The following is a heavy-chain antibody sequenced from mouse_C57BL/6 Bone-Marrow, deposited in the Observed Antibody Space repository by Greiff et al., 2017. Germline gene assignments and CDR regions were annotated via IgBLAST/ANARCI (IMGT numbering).Heavy chain of an antibody. D-gene: IGHD2-1*01. J-gene: IGHJ1*03. V-gene: IGHV1-19*01. CDR1: GYTFTDYY. CDR3: ARLGALYGNYVWYFDV. CDR2: INPYNGGT. Sequence: EVQLQQSGPVLVKPGASVKMSCKASGYTFTDYYMNWVKQSHGKSLEWIGVINPYNGGTSYNQKFKGKATLTVDKSSSTAYMELNSLTSEDSAVYYCARLGALYGNYVWYFDVWGTGTTVTVSS.